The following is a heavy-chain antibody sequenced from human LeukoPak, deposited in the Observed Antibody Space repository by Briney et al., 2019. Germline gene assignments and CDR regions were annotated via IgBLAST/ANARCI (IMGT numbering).Heavy chain of an antibody. CDR3: ARAQYSGYDSDYFDY. D-gene: IGHD5-12*01. J-gene: IGHJ4*02. V-gene: IGHV4-61*02. CDR2: IYTSGST. Sequence: SETLSLTCTVSGGSISSGSYYWSWIRQPAGKGLEWIGRIYTSGSTNYNPSLKSRVTISVDTSKNQFSLKLSSVTAADTAVYYCARAQYSGYDSDYFDYWGQGTLVTVSS. CDR1: GGSISSGSYY.